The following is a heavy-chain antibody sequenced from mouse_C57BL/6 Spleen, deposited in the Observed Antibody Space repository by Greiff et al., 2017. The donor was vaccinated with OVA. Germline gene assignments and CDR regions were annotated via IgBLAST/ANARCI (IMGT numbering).Heavy chain of an antibody. V-gene: IGHV1-72*01. Sequence: VQLQQPGAELVTPGASVKLSCKASGYTFTSYWLHWVKQRPGRGLEWIGRIDPNSGGTKYNEKFKSKATLTVDKPSSTAYMQLSSLTSEDSAVYYCARRGDGPLDYWGQGTTLTVSS. J-gene: IGHJ2*01. CDR2: IDPNSGGT. CDR1: GYTFTSYW. CDR3: ARRGDGPLDY. D-gene: IGHD2-3*01.